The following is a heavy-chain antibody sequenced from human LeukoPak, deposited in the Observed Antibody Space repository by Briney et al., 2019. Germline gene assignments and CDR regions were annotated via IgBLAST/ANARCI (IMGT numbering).Heavy chain of an antibody. V-gene: IGHV4-34*01. CDR3: ARGRPTFYYGAGSYSAMNR. CDR2: IYYSGST. CDR1: GGSLSGYY. J-gene: IGHJ4*02. Sequence: SETLSLTCAVYGGSLSGYYWTWIRQPPGKGLEWIGSIYYSGSTYYNPSLKSRVTISVDTSKNQFSLKLTSVTAADTAVYYCARGRPTFYYGAGSYSAMNRWGQGILVTVSS. D-gene: IGHD3-10*01.